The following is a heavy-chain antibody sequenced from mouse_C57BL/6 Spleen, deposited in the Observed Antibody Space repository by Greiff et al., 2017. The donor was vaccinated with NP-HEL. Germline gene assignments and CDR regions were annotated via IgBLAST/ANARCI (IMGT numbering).Heavy chain of an antibody. Sequence: VQLQESGAELARPGASVKLSCKASGYTFTSYGISWVKQRTGQGLEWIGEIYPRSGNTYYNEKFKGKATLTADKSSSTAYMELRSLTSEDSAVYFCARSESSGHYYFDYWGQGTTLTVSS. V-gene: IGHV1-81*01. CDR3: ARSESSGHYYFDY. D-gene: IGHD3-2*02. J-gene: IGHJ2*01. CDR2: IYPRSGNT. CDR1: GYTFTSYG.